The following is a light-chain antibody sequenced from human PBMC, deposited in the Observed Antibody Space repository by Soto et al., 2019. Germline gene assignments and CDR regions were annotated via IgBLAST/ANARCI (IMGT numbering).Light chain of an antibody. CDR3: EQYSSLPYT. CDR1: QSIGSW. Sequence: DIQMTHSPSTLSAFVGDRVTITCRDSQSIGSWLAWYQHKPGKSPKVLIYKASSLEGGVPSRFSGSGSGTEFTLTINNLQPDDSATYYCEQYSSLPYTFGQGTKLEI. V-gene: IGKV1-5*03. CDR2: KAS. J-gene: IGKJ2*01.